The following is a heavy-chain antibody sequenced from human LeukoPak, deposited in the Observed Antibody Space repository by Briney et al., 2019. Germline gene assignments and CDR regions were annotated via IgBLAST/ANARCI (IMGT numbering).Heavy chain of an antibody. J-gene: IGHJ6*04. CDR2: ISSSGSTI. Sequence: PGGSLRLSCAASGFTFSSYEMNWVRPAPGKGLEWVSYISSSGSTIYYADSVKGRFTISRDNAKNSLYLQMNSLRGEDTAVYYCAELGITMIGGVWGKGTTVTISS. V-gene: IGHV3-48*03. D-gene: IGHD3-10*02. CDR3: AELGITMIGGV. CDR1: GFTFSSYE.